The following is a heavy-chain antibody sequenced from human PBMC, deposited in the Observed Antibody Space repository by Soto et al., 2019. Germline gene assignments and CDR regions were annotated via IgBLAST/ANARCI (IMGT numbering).Heavy chain of an antibody. CDR3: ARERSPHYSYYYYGMDV. J-gene: IGHJ6*02. CDR2: ISSSSYV. CDR1: GFTFSSYS. V-gene: IGHV3-21*06. D-gene: IGHD3-10*01. Sequence: GSLRLSCAASGFTFSSYSMNWVRQAPGKGLEWVSSISSSSYVYYADSVKGRFTISRDNAKNSLYLQMNSLRAEDTAVYYCARERSPHYSYYYYGMDVWGQGTTVTVSS.